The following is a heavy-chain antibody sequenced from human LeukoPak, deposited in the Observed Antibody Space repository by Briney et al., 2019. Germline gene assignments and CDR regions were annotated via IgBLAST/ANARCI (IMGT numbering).Heavy chain of an antibody. CDR2: IYYSGST. V-gene: IGHV4-30-4*01. Sequence: TSETLSLTCTVSGGSISSGDYYWSWIRQPPGKGLEWIGYIYYSGSTYYNPSLKSRVTISVDKSKNRFSLKLSSVTAADTAVYYCARGRDEGYNYRYFDYWGQGTLVTVSS. D-gene: IGHD5-24*01. J-gene: IGHJ4*02. CDR1: GGSISSGDYY. CDR3: ARGRDEGYNYRYFDY.